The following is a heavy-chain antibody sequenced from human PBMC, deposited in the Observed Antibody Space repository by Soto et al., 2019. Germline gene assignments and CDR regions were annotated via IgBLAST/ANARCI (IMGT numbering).Heavy chain of an antibody. V-gene: IGHV3-21*01. CDR2: ISSSSSYI. D-gene: IGHD5-12*01. CDR1: GFTFSSYS. J-gene: IGHJ4*02. Sequence: EVQLVESGGGLVKPGGSLRLSCAASGFTFSSYSMNWVRQAPGKGLEWVSSISSSSSYIYYADSVKGRFTISRDNAKNSLYLQMNSLRAEDTAVYYCARGGEYSGYDRFDYWGQGTPVTVSS. CDR3: ARGGEYSGYDRFDY.